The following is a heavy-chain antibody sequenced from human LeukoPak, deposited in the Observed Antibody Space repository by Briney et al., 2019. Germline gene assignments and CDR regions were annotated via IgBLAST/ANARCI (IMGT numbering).Heavy chain of an antibody. J-gene: IGHJ4*02. Sequence: GGSLRLSCAASGFTFSSYAIHWVRQAPGKGLEWVAFIRYDGVNKDYADSVKGRFTISRDNSKNTLYLQMNSLRAEDTAVYYCARDVNSGSYYWGQRTLVTVSS. CDR1: GFTFSSYA. CDR3: ARDVNSGSYY. CDR2: IRYDGVNK. D-gene: IGHD1-26*01. V-gene: IGHV3-30*02.